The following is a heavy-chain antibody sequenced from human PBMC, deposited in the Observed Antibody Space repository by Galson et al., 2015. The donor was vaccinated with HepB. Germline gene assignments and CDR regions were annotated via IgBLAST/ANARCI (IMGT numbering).Heavy chain of an antibody. CDR2: IGGSGHNT. J-gene: IGHJ4*02. Sequence: SLRLSCAASGFIFTSYAMTWVRQAPGKGLEWVSTIGGSGHNTYYADSVKGRFTVSRDSSKDTLHLQMSSLRAEDTAVYFCVYGSGSYYTPDYFDYWGRGTLVTVAS. D-gene: IGHD3-10*01. V-gene: IGHV3-23*01. CDR1: GFIFTSYA. CDR3: VYGSGSYYTPDYFDY.